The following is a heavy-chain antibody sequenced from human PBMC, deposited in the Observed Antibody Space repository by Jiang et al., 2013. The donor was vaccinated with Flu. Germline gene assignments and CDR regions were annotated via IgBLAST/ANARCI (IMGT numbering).Heavy chain of an antibody. Sequence: TCTVSGGSISSYYWSWIRQPPGKGLEWIGYIYYSGSTNYNPSLKSRVTISVDTSKNQFSLKLSSVTAADTAVYYCARYSGSYLGRGYYFDYWGQGTLVTVSS. CDR3: ARYSGSYLGRGYYFDY. J-gene: IGHJ4*02. CDR1: GGSISSYY. V-gene: IGHV4-59*08. CDR2: IYYSGST. D-gene: IGHD1-26*01.